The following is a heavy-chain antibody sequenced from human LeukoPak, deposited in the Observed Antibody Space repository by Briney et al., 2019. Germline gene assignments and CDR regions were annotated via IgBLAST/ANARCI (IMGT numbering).Heavy chain of an antibody. CDR1: GGSISSGGYS. J-gene: IGHJ4*02. CDR2: IYHSGST. V-gene: IGHV4-30-2*01. D-gene: IGHD3-22*01. CDR3: ARGGPDSSGYFIDY. Sequence: PSETLSLTCTVSGGSISSGGYSWSWIRQPPGKGLEWIGYIYHSGSTYYNPSLKSRVTISVDRSKNQFSLKLSSVTAADTAVYYCARGGPDSSGYFIDYWGQGTLVTVSS.